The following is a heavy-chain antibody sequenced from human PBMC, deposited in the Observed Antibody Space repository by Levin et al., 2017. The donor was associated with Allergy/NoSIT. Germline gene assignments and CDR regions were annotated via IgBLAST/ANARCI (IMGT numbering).Heavy chain of an antibody. CDR1: GGTFSSYA. J-gene: IGHJ4*02. CDR2: IIPIFGTA. CDR3: ARGYCSSTSCPFDY. Sequence: KISCKASGGTFSSYAISWVRQAPGQGLEWMGGIIPIFGTANYAQKFQGRVTITADESTSTAYMELSSLRSEDTAVYYCARGYCSSTSCPFDYWGQGTLVTVSS. D-gene: IGHD2-2*01. V-gene: IGHV1-69*01.